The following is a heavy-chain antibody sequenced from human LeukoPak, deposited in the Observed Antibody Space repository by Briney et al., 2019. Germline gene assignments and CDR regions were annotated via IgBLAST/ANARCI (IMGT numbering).Heavy chain of an antibody. CDR1: GFTFSDYA. CDR2: VRTKPYGGTT. CDR3: ARVSSSSWWALDY. Sequence: GGSLRLSCTTSGFTFSDYAMNWVRQAPGKGLEWVGFVRTKPYGGTTEYATSVKGRFTVSRDDSKRIAYLQMSSLKVEDTAVYYCARVSSSSWWALDYWGQGTLVTVSS. V-gene: IGHV3-49*04. J-gene: IGHJ4*02. D-gene: IGHD6-13*01.